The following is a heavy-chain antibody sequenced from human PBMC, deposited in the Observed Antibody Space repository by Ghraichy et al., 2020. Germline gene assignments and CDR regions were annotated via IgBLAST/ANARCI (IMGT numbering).Heavy chain of an antibody. V-gene: IGHV3-9*01. CDR1: GFTFDDYA. CDR3: AKVRSGYSSGWYDY. CDR2: ISWNSGSI. J-gene: IGHJ4*02. Sequence: GGSLRLSCAASGFTFDDYAMHWVRQAPGKGLEWVSGISWNSGSIGYADSVKGRFTISRDNAKNSLYLQMNSLTAEDTALYYCAKVRSGYSSGWYDYWGQGTLVTVSS. D-gene: IGHD6-19*01.